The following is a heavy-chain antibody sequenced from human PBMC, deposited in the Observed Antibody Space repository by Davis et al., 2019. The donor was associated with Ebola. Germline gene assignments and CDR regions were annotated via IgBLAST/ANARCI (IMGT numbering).Heavy chain of an antibody. D-gene: IGHD5-18*01. CDR3: ARGEYSYGYDY. V-gene: IGHV4-59*12. CDR1: GGSISSYY. CDR2: IYYSGST. Sequence: PSETLSLTCTVSGGSISSYYWSWIRQPPGKGLEWIGYIYYSGSTNYNPSLKSRVTISVDTSKNQFSLKLSSVTAADTAVYYCARGEYSYGYDYWGQGTLVTVSS. J-gene: IGHJ4*02.